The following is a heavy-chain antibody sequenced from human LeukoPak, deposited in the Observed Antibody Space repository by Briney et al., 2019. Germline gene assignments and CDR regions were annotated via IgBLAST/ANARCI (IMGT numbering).Heavy chain of an antibody. Sequence: KPSETLSLTCAVYGGSFSGYYWSWIRQPPGKGLEWIGEINHSGSTNYNPSLKSRVTISVDTSKNQFSLKLSSVTAADTAVYYCARAISDYVWGSYRQRYYYYYMDVWGQGTLVTVSS. V-gene: IGHV4-34*01. CDR2: INHSGST. CDR1: GGSFSGYY. CDR3: ARAISDYVWGSYRQRYYYYYMDV. J-gene: IGHJ6*03. D-gene: IGHD3-16*02.